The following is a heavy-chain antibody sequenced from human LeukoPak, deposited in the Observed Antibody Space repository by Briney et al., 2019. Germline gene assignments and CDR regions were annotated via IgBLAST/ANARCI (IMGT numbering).Heavy chain of an antibody. D-gene: IGHD3-22*01. CDR1: GGTFSSYA. CDR2: IIPIFGTA. V-gene: IGHV1-69*05. J-gene: IGHJ4*02. Sequence: SVKVSCKASGGTFSSYAISWVRQAPGQGLEWMGGIIPIFGTANYAQKFQGRVTITTDESTSTAYMELSSLRSEDTAVYYCARSNTYYYDSGGYYADYWGQGTLVTVSS. CDR3: ARSNTYYYDSGGYYADY.